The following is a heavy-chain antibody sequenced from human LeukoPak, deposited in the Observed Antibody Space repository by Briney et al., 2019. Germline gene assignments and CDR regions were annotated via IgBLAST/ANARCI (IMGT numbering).Heavy chain of an antibody. CDR1: GGSISSSNW. Sequence: SETLSLTCAVSGGSISSSNWWSWVRQPPGKGLEWIGEIYHSGSTNYNPSLKSRVTISVDKSKNQFSPKLSSVTAADTAVYYCARAIHSYGDYVYYFDYWGQGTLVTVSS. J-gene: IGHJ4*02. CDR3: ARAIHSYGDYVYYFDY. CDR2: IYHSGST. D-gene: IGHD4-17*01. V-gene: IGHV4-4*02.